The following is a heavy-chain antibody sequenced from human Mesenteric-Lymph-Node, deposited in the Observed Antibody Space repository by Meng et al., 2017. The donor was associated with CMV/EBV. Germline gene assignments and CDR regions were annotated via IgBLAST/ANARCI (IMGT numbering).Heavy chain of an antibody. J-gene: IGHJ3*02. D-gene: IGHD3-22*01. Sequence: GGSLRLSCAASGFTFSSYGMHWVRQAPGKGLEWVAFIRYDGSNKYYADSVKGRFTISRDNSKNTLYLQMNSLRAEDTAVYYCAKERGYYDSSGYYYRLGAFDIWGQGTMVTVSS. V-gene: IGHV3-30*02. CDR3: AKERGYYDSSGYYYRLGAFDI. CDR1: GFTFSSYG. CDR2: IRYDGSNK.